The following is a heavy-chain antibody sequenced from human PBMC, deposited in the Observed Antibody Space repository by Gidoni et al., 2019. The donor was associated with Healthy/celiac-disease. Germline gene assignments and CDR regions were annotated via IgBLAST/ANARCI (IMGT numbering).Heavy chain of an antibody. CDR1: GFTFSSYG. V-gene: IGHV3-33*01. J-gene: IGHJ4*02. Sequence: QVQLVESGGGVVQPGRSLRLPCSGSGFTFSSYGMHWARQAPGKGLEWVAVIWYDGSNKYYADSVKGRFTISRDNSKNTLYLQMNSLRAEDTAVYYCARDYSPIAVAGTPYYWGQGTLVTVSS. CDR2: IWYDGSNK. CDR3: ARDYSPIAVAGTPYY. D-gene: IGHD6-19*01.